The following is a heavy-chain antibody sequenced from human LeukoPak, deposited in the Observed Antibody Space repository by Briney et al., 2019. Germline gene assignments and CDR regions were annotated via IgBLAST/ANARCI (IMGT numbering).Heavy chain of an antibody. CDR2: ITTAGAT. CDR1: GFTVSRNY. CDR3: ATRGLSGYYYGMDV. Sequence: GGSLRLSCTASGFTVSRNYMSWARLAPGKWLEWVAIITTAGATHYATSVKARFTISRDNSKNTMYLQMNSLRVEDTAVYYCATRGLSGYYYGMDVWGQGTTVTVSS. D-gene: IGHD3-10*01. J-gene: IGHJ6*02. V-gene: IGHV3-66*01.